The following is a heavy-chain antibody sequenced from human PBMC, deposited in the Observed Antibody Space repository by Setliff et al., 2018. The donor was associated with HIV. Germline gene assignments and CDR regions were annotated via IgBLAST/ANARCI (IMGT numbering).Heavy chain of an antibody. V-gene: IGHV4-31*11. Sequence: SETLSLTCDVSGDSIISGDFFWSWSRQSPGKGLEWIGYVYFSGSATHNPSLKSPVSISVDTSKNQFYLTLSSVTAADTAVYYCARGRVFCDGDSCYHFDYWGQGVLVTVSS. CDR3: ARGRVFCDGDSCYHFDY. CDR2: VYFSGSA. D-gene: IGHD2-21*02. J-gene: IGHJ4*02. CDR1: GDSIISGDFF.